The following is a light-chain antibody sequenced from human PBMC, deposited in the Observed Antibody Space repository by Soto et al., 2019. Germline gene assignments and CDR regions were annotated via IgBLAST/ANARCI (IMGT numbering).Light chain of an antibody. Sequence: DIQMTQSPSTLSASIGDRVTITCRASQNINRWLAWYQQKPGKAPRVLIHHASNLESGVPSRISGSGSGTEFSLTISNLQSEDVAFYYCQQYDSYSPTFGQGTKV. CDR1: QNINRW. V-gene: IGKV1-5*01. CDR2: HAS. CDR3: QQYDSYSPT. J-gene: IGKJ1*01.